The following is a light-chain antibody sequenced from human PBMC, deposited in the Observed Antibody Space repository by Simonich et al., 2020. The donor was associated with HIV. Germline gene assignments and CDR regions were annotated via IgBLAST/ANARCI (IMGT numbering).Light chain of an antibody. J-gene: IGLJ3*02. CDR1: ALPKQF. CDR2: KDN. V-gene: IGLV3-25*03. CDR3: QSTDSSGSLWV. Sequence: SYELTQQPSVSVSPGQPARITCSGDALPKQFAYWYQQKPGQAPVLVIYKDNERPSGIPERFSGSSSGTTVTLTITGVQADDEADYYCQSTDSSGSLWVFGGGTKLTVL.